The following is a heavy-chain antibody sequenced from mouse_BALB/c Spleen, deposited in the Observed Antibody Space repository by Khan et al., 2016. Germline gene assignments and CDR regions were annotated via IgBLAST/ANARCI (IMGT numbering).Heavy chain of an antibody. J-gene: IGHJ2*01. CDR2: INTYTGEP. Sequence: QIQLVQSGPELKKPGETVKISCKASGYTFTNYGMNWVKQAPGKGLKWMGWINTYTGEPTYADDFKGRFAFSLDTSASTAYLQINNLKNEDMATYFCATYYLYYFDYWGQGTTLTVSS. CDR1: GYTFTNYG. V-gene: IGHV9-1*02. D-gene: IGHD1-1*01. CDR3: ATYYLYYFDY.